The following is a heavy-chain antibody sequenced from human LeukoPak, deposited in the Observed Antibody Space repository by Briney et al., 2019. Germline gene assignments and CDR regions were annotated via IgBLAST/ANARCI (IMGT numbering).Heavy chain of an antibody. D-gene: IGHD6-6*01. J-gene: IGHJ4*02. CDR1: GFTFSSYS. Sequence: GGSLRLSCAASGFTFSSYSMNWVRQAPGKGLEWVSYISSSSSTIYYADSVKGRFTISRDNAKNSLYLQMNSLRAEDTAVYYCASIAARPSVDYWGQGTLVTVSS. CDR2: ISSSSSTI. CDR3: ASIAARPSVDY. V-gene: IGHV3-48*01.